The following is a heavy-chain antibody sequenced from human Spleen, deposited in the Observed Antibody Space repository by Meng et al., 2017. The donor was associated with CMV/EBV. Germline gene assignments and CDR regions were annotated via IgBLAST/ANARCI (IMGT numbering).Heavy chain of an antibody. J-gene: IGHJ5*02. CDR1: GDSISSNAFY. D-gene: IGHD3-3*01. CDR2: IYYSGTT. CDR3: ARAQGFLGGLNWFDT. Sequence: SETLSLTCTVSGDSISSNAFYWGWIRQSPGKGLEWIGSIYYSGTTYYSPSLRSRVALSVDTSKNQFSLKLTSVTAADTAVYYCARAQGFLGGLNWFDTWGQGTLVTVSS. V-gene: IGHV4-39*07.